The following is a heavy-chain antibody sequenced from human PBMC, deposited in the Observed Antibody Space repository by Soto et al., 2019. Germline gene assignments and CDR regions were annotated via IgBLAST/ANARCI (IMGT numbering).Heavy chain of an antibody. CDR3: ARGVYDFWSGHPKGTDY. CDR2: IRRKANDYAT. D-gene: IGHD3-3*01. Sequence: EVQLVESGGGLVQPGGSLKVSCAASGFTFSGSAMHWVRQASGKGLEWVGRIRRKANDYATAYAVSVKGRFTISRDDSRNTTYLEMNGLKTEDTAVYYCARGVYDFWSGHPKGTDYWGQGTVVTVSS. J-gene: IGHJ4*02. V-gene: IGHV3-73*02. CDR1: GFTFSGSA.